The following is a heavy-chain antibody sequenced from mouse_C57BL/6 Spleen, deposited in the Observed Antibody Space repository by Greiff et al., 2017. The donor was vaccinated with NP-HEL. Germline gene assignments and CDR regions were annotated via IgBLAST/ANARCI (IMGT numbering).Heavy chain of an antibody. CDR2: IYPGDGDT. J-gene: IGHJ1*03. Sequence: QVQLQQSGAELVKPGASVKISCKASGYAFSSYWMNWVKQRPGKGLEWIGQIYPGDGDTNYNGKFKGKATLTADKSSSTAYMQRSSLTSEDSAVYFCARDGSSDWYFDVWGTGTTVTVSS. V-gene: IGHV1-80*01. D-gene: IGHD1-1*01. CDR3: ARDGSSDWYFDV. CDR1: GYAFSSYW.